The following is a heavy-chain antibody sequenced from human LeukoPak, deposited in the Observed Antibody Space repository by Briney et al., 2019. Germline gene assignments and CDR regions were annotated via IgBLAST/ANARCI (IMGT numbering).Heavy chain of an antibody. Sequence: GGSLRPSCVASGFTFSDYNMNWVRQAPGKGLEWVSYISSSSTIIYYAGSVKGRFTISRDNAKSSLYLQMNSLRDEDTAVYYCARVLLRSRLGNWFDPWGQGTLVTVSS. CDR1: GFTFSDYN. CDR2: ISSSSTII. D-gene: IGHD2-21*01. J-gene: IGHJ5*02. V-gene: IGHV3-48*02. CDR3: ARVLLRSRLGNWFDP.